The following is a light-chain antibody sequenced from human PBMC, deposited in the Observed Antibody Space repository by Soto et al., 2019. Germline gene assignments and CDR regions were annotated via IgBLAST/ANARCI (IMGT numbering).Light chain of an antibody. CDR2: GAS. CDR1: QSVTSNY. V-gene: IGKV3-20*01. CDR3: QQYGSSFQT. Sequence: EIVLTQSPGTLSLSPGERATLSCRASQSVTSNYLAWYQQNPGQAPRLLIYGASFRATGIPDRFSGSGSGTDFTLTISRLEPEDSAVYYCQQYGSSFQTFGHGTKLEIK. J-gene: IGKJ2*01.